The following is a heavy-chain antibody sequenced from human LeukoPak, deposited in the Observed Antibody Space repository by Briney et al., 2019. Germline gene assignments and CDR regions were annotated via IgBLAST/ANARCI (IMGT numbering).Heavy chain of an antibody. D-gene: IGHD6-19*01. CDR1: GYTFTSYA. V-gene: IGHV1-3*01. J-gene: IGHJ4*02. CDR3: AREGGIAVAGKGFDS. Sequence: ASVKVSCKASGYTFTSYAIHWVRQAPGQRLEWMGWISAGNGNTKYSQNFQGRVTFISNTSATTAFMELSSLRSEDAAVYYCAREGGIAVAGKGFDSWGQGTRVTVSS. CDR2: ISAGNGNT.